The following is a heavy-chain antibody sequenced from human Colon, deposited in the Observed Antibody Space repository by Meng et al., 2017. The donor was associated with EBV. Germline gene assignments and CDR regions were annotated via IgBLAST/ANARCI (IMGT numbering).Heavy chain of an antibody. CDR3: ARVWQSLTAFFDS. V-gene: IGHV4-4*02. CDR2: VYHTGST. J-gene: IGHJ4*02. Sequence: QLQESGPGRVKPSGTLSLTCAVSGGSISSSHWWTWVRQPPGKGLEWIGEVYHTGSTKYNPSLKSRLTISVDKSKNQFSLNLTSVTAADTAVYYCARVWQSLTAFFDSWGQGTLVTVSS. D-gene: IGHD2-21*01. CDR1: GGSISSSHW.